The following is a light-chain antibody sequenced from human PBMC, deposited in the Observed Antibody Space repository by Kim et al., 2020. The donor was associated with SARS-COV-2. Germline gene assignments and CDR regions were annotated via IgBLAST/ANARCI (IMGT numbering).Light chain of an antibody. Sequence: ASVGDRVTITCRASQDIRNDLGWYQQNPGRAPKRLIYGASSLQSGVPSRFSGSGSGTEFTLTISSVQPEDFATYFCLQHSTYPITFDQGTRLEIK. J-gene: IGKJ5*01. CDR1: QDIRND. CDR2: GAS. V-gene: IGKV1-17*01. CDR3: LQHSTYPIT.